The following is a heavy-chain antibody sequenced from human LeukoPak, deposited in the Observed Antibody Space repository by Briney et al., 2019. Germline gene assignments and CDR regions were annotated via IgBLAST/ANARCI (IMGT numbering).Heavy chain of an antibody. Sequence: SETLSLTCTVSGGSVSSGSYYWSWIRQPPGKGLEWIGYIYYSGSTNYNPSLKSRVTISVDTSKNQFSLKLSSVTAADTAVYSCARRYSGYDSFDAFDLWGQGTMVPVSS. J-gene: IGHJ3*01. CDR1: GGSVSSGSYY. V-gene: IGHV4-61*01. D-gene: IGHD5-12*01. CDR3: ARRYSGYDSFDAFDL. CDR2: IYYSGST.